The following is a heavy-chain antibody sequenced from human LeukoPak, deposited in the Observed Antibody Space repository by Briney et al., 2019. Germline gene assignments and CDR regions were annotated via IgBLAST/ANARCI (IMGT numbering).Heavy chain of an antibody. J-gene: IGHJ4*02. V-gene: IGHV1-18*04. Sequence: ASVKVSCKASGYTFTSYGISWVRQAPGQGLEWMGWISAYSGNTNYAQKLQGRVTMTTDTSTGTAYMELRSLRSDDTAVYYCARDWGYYGSGSYYVLGFWGQGTLVTVSS. CDR2: ISAYSGNT. CDR1: GYTFTSYG. CDR3: ARDWGYYGSGSYYVLGF. D-gene: IGHD3-10*01.